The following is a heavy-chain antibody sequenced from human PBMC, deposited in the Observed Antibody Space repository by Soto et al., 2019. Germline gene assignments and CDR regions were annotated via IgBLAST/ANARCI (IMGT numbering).Heavy chain of an antibody. CDR2: IWYDGSNK. CDR3: ARVNYYDSSGRSYGMDV. Sequence: PGGPLRLSCAASGFTFISYGMHWVRQAPGKGLEWVAVIWYDGSNKYYADSVKGRFTISRDNSKNTLYLQMNSLRAEDTAVYYCARVNYYDSSGRSYGMDVWGQGTTVTVS. CDR1: GFTFISYG. D-gene: IGHD3-22*01. J-gene: IGHJ6*02. V-gene: IGHV3-33*01.